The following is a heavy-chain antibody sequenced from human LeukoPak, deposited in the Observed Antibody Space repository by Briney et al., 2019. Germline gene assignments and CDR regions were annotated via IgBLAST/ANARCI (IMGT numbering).Heavy chain of an antibody. CDR1: GYTFTGYY. D-gene: IGHD1-26*01. Sequence: GASVKVSCKASGYTFTGYYMHWVRQAPGQGLEWMGWINPNSGGTNYAQKFQGRVTMTRDMSTSTDYMELSSRRSEDTAIYYCARDNSVGDNAWWFDPWGQGTLVTVSS. CDR3: ARDNSVGDNAWWFDP. J-gene: IGHJ5*02. V-gene: IGHV1-2*02. CDR2: INPNSGGT.